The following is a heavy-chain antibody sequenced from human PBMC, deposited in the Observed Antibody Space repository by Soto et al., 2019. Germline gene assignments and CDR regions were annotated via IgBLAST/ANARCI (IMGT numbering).Heavy chain of an antibody. J-gene: IGHJ6*02. D-gene: IGHD2-15*01. V-gene: IGHV1-46*01. CDR2: INPSAGRT. Sequence: QVQLVQSGAEVKKPGASVKVSCKASGAGYICTSYYVHWVRQAPGQGLEWMGVINPSAGRTTYAQNVRGRVYTTTDSSTSTVYVVLSSLRSEDTAVYYCARGIYIAHNNAYYGMDVWGQGTTVTVSS. CDR1: GAGYICTSYY. CDR3: ARGIYIAHNNAYYGMDV.